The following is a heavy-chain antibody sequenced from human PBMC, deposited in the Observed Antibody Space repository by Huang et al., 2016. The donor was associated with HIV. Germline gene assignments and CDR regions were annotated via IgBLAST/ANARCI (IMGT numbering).Heavy chain of an antibody. CDR3: VVDDTSGYFSSDY. V-gene: IGHV1-18*04. D-gene: IGHD3-22*01. Sequence: QVHLVQSGPEVKKPGASVKVSCKASGYTFTSFGSSWVRQAPGQGLEWMGSISAHKGDTNYAQKFRVRVTMTTDTSTRTAHMELRSLRSDDSAVYYCVVDDTSGYFSSDYWGQGTLVTVSS. J-gene: IGHJ4*02. CDR1: GYTFTSFG. CDR2: ISAHKGDT.